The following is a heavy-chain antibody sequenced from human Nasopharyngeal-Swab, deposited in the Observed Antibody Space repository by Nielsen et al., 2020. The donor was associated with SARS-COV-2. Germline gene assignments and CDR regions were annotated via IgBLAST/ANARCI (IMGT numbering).Heavy chain of an antibody. Sequence: SETLSLTCTVSGGSVSSGSYYWSWIRQPPGKGLEWIGYIYYSGSTNYNPSVKSRVTISVETSKNQFSLKLSSVTAADTAVYYCARGIKWAGWFDPWGQGTLVTVSS. CDR2: IYYSGST. J-gene: IGHJ5*02. CDR1: GGSVSSGSYY. CDR3: ARGIKWAGWFDP. D-gene: IGHD1-26*01. V-gene: IGHV4-61*01.